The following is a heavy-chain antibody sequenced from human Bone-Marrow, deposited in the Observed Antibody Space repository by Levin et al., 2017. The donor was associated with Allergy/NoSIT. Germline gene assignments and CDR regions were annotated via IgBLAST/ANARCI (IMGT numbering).Heavy chain of an antibody. D-gene: IGHD1-20*01. CDR3: TRDYNWNFGN. CDR2: INPYNGDT. V-gene: IGHV1-2*02. J-gene: IGHJ4*02. Sequence: EASVKVSCQASGYTFTAYYLHWVRQAPGQGLEWMGWINPYNGDTKYAQEFQHRVTMTRDTSISTAYLWLSALTSDDTAVYYCTRDYNWNFGNWGQGTLVTVSS. CDR1: GYTFTAYY.